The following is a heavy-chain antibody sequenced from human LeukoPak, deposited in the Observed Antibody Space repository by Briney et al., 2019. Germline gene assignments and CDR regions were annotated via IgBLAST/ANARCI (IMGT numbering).Heavy chain of an antibody. D-gene: IGHD1-26*01. V-gene: IGHV4-4*07. J-gene: IGHJ4*02. CDR3: ARENSGSYREFDY. CDR1: GGSISSYY. CDR2: IYTSGST. Sequence: PSQTLSLTCTVSGGSISSYYSGWIRQPAGKGLEWIGRIYTSGSTNYNASLKSRVTMSVDTSTNQLSLKLSAVASPDTTVFYCARENSGSYREFDYWGQGTLVTVSS.